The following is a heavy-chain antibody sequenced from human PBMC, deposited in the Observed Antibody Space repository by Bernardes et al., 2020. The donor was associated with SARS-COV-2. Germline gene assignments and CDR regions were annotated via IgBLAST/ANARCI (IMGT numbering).Heavy chain of an antibody. Sequence: SETLSLTCTVSGGSIRSSSYYWGWIRQPPGKGLEWIGSFYAGGTTYYNPSLQSRVTKSVDTSKNQFSLRLSSVTAADTAVYYCVGSSCGVDCYIGGLRSWDYGMDVWGQGTTVTVSS. CDR1: GGSIRSSSYY. J-gene: IGHJ6*02. V-gene: IGHV4-39*01. CDR2: FYAGGTT. D-gene: IGHD2-21*02. CDR3: VGSSCGVDCYIGGLRSWDYGMDV.